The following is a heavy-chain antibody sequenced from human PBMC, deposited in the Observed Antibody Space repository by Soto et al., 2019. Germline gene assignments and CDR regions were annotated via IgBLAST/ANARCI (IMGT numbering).Heavy chain of an antibody. CDR2: ISGSGGNA. CDR1: GLTFSSYA. Sequence: HPGGSLRLSCAASGLTFSSYAMSWVRQAPGKGLEWVSTISGSGGNAYYADSVKGRFSISRDNSKNTLRLQMNSLRADDTAVYYCAKDGASGSYPPYYYFGMDVWGQGTTVTVSS. D-gene: IGHD1-26*01. CDR3: AKDGASGSYPPYYYFGMDV. J-gene: IGHJ6*02. V-gene: IGHV3-23*01.